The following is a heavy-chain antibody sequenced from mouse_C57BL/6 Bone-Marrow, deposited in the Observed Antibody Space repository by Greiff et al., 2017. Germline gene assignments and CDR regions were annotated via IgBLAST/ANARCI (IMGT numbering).Heavy chain of an antibody. J-gene: IGHJ2*01. V-gene: IGHV1-42*01. Sequence: VQLQQSGPELVKPGASVKISCTASGYSFTGYYMNWVKQSPEKSLAWIGEINPSTGGTTYTQQFKAKATLTVDKSSNPAYLQLKSLTSEDSAVYYCASTTGAGRNFDYWGQGTTLTVSS. CDR3: ASTTGAGRNFDY. CDR2: INPSTGGT. CDR1: GYSFTGYY. D-gene: IGHD1-1*01.